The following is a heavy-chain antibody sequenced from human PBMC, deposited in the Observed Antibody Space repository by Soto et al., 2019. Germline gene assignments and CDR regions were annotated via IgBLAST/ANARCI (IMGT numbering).Heavy chain of an antibody. CDR3: ARVYDYGDKEYYFDY. V-gene: IGHV4-59*01. D-gene: IGHD4-17*01. J-gene: IGHJ4*02. CDR2: IYYSGST. Sequence: SETLSLPCTVSGGSTSSYYWSWIRQPPGKGLEWIGYIYYSGSTNYNPSLKSRVTISVDTSKNQFSLKLSSVTAADTAVYYCARVYDYGDKEYYFDYWGQGTLVTVSS. CDR1: GGSTSSYY.